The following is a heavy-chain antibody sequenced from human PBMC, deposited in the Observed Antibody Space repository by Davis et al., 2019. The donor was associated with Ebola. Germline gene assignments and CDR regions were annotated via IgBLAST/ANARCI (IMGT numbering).Heavy chain of an antibody. CDR2: IIPIFGTA. J-gene: IGHJ6*04. CDR1: GGTFSSYA. Sequence: AASVKVSCKASGGTFSSYAISWVRQAPGQGLEWMGGIIPIFGTANYAQKFQGRVTITADESTSTAYMELSSLRSEDTAVYYCARGGGVVVVAAGPRYHYGMDVWGKGTTVTVSS. CDR3: ARGGGVVVVAAGPRYHYGMDV. D-gene: IGHD2-15*01. V-gene: IGHV1-69*13.